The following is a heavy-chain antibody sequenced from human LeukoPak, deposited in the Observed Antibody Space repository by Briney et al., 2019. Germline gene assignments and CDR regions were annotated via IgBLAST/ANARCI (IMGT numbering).Heavy chain of an antibody. D-gene: IGHD2-15*01. V-gene: IGHV3-21*01. CDR1: GFTFSSYT. CDR3: ARGSEGYCSGGGCYYGMDV. CDR2: ISSSSSYI. Sequence: PGGSLRLSCAASGFTFSSYTMNWVRLAPGKGLEWGSYISSSSSYIYYADSVKGRFTISRDNAENSLYLQMNSLRAEDTAVYYCARGSEGYCSGGGCYYGMDVWGQGTTVTVSS. J-gene: IGHJ6*01.